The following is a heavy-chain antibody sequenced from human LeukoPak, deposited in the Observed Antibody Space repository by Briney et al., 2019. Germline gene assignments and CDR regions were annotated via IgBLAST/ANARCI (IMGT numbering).Heavy chain of an antibody. D-gene: IGHD1-1*01. CDR2: IYSGGST. CDR1: GFTVSSNY. CDR3: ARGTSYDRYAFDI. V-gene: IGHV3-53*01. J-gene: IGHJ3*02. Sequence: GGSLRLSCAASGFTVSSNYMSWVRQAPGKGLEWVSVIYSGGSTYYADSVKGRFTISRDNSKNTLYLQMNSLRAEDTAVYYCARGTSYDRYAFDIWGQGTMVTVSS.